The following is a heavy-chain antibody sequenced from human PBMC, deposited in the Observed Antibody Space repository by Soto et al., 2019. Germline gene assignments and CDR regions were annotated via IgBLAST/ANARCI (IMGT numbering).Heavy chain of an antibody. J-gene: IGHJ5*02. V-gene: IGHV1-69*06. Sequence: SVKVSCKASGGTFSSYAISWVRQAPGQGLEWMGGIIPIFGTANYAQKFQGRVTITADKSTSTAYMELSSLRSEDTAVYYCAREILRANWFDPWGQGTLATVSS. CDR2: IIPIFGTA. CDR3: AREILRANWFDP. CDR1: GGTFSSYA. D-gene: IGHD4-17*01.